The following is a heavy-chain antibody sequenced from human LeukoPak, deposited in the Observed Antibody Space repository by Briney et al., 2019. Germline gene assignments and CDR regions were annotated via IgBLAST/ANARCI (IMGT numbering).Heavy chain of an antibody. J-gene: IGHJ5*02. CDR3: ARDRDYYDSSGYYGNWFDP. V-gene: IGHV4-30-2*01. CDR1: GGSISSGGYS. Sequence: PSETLSLTCAVSGGSISSGGYSWSWIRQPPGKGLEGIGYIYHSGSTYYNPSLKSRVTISVDRSKNQFSLKLSSVTAADTAVYYCARDRDYYDSSGYYGNWFDPWGQGTLVTVSS. D-gene: IGHD3-22*01. CDR2: IYHSGST.